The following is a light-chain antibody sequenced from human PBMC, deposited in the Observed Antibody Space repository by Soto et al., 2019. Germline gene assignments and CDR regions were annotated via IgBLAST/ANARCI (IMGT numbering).Light chain of an antibody. J-gene: IGKJ4*01. CDR3: QQYENPLLT. Sequence: DIQMTQSPSSLSASVGDRVTITCQASQDISNYLNWYQQKPGKAPKLLIYDASNLETGVPSRFSGSGSGTDFTFTISGRQPEDTATYYCQQYENPLLTFGGGTKVEIK. CDR2: DAS. V-gene: IGKV1-33*01. CDR1: QDISNY.